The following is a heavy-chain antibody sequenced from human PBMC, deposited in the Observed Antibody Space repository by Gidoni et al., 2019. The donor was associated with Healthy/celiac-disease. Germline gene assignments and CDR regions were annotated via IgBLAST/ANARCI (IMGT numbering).Heavy chain of an antibody. J-gene: IGHJ4*02. Sequence: VQLQESGPGLAKPSQTLSLTCTVSAGSIYSGGYYLSWCRQHPGKGLEWIVYTFYSGTTYYNPSLKSRVTISVDTSKNQFSLTLSSGTAADTAVYYCARSEYCSGGSCYSLPYWGQGTLVTVSS. CDR3: ARSEYCSGGSCYSLPY. CDR1: AGSIYSGGYY. CDR2: TFYSGTT. D-gene: IGHD2-15*01. V-gene: IGHV4-31*03.